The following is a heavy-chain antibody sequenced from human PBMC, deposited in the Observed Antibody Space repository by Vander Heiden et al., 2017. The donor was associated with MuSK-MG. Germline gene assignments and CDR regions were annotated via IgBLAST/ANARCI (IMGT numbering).Heavy chain of an antibody. V-gene: IGHV3-7*01. J-gene: IGHJ4*02. CDR1: GFTFSSHW. CDR3: ARGGPLPDGSGYHLLGY. D-gene: IGHD3-22*01. Sequence: EVQLVESGGGLVQPGGSLRLACEASGFTFSSHWMTWVRQAPGKGLEYVANIKPDGSEKYYVDSVKGRFTISRDNTKSSLYLQMNSLRAEDTAVYYCARGGPLPDGSGYHLLGYWGQGTLVTVSS. CDR2: IKPDGSEK.